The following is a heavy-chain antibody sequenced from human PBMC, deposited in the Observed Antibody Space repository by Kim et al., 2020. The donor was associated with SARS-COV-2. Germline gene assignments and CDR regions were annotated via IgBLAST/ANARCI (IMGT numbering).Heavy chain of an antibody. CDR1: GGSISSSSYY. CDR2: IYYSGST. D-gene: IGHD2-21*02. CDR3: ASTDPDAFDI. J-gene: IGHJ3*02. V-gene: IGHV4-39*01. Sequence: SETLSHTCTVSGGSISSSSYYWGWIRQPPGKGLEWIGSIYYSGSTYYNPSLKSRVTISVDTSKNQFSLKLSSVTAADTAVYYCASTDPDAFDIWGQGTMVTVSS.